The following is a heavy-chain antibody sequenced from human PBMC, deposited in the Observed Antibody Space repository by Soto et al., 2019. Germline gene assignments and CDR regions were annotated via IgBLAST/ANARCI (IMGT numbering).Heavy chain of an antibody. CDR1: GGSISSYY. V-gene: IGHV4-59*01. J-gene: IGHJ4*02. CDR2: IYYSGST. D-gene: IGHD2-15*01. Sequence: SETLSLTCTVSGGSISSYYWSWIRQPPGKGLEWIGYIYYSGSTNYNPSLKSRVTISVDTSKNQFSLKLSSVTAADTAVYYCARDPYATYYFDYGGRGTLVTVSS. CDR3: ARDPYATYYFDY.